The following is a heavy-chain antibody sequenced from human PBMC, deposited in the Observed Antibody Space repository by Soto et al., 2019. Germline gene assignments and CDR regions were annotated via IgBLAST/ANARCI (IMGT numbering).Heavy chain of an antibody. D-gene: IGHD3-22*01. CDR1: GYTFTIYG. V-gene: IGHV1-18*04. CDR2: ISGYNGNT. CDR3: ARVDYYDSSGYCGY. J-gene: IGHJ4*02. Sequence: QVQLVQSGAEVKKPGASVKVSCKASGYTFTIYGISWVRQAPGQGLEWMGWISGYNGNTDYAQNLQDRVTLTTDASTSSVYMELRSLRSDDTAVYYCARVDYYDSSGYCGYGGQGTLITVSS.